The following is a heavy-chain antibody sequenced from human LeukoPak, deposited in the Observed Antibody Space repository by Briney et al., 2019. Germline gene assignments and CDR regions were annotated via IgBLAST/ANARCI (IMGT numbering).Heavy chain of an antibody. V-gene: IGHV4-61*05. D-gene: IGHD6-13*01. CDR3: AREGAGQQLVYY. J-gene: IGHJ4*02. Sequence: PSETLSLTCTVSGGSISSSSYYWGWIRQPPGKGLEWLAYMSSSGSTNYNPSLKSRVTISVDTSKNQFSLKLSSVTAADTAVYYCAREGAGQQLVYYWGQGTLVTVSS. CDR1: GGSISSSSYY. CDR2: MSSSGST.